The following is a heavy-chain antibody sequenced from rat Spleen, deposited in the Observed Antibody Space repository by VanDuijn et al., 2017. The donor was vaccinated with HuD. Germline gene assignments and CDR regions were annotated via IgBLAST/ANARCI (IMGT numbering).Heavy chain of an antibody. D-gene: IGHD1-4*01. CDR2: ITTGGGST. V-gene: IGHV5-27*01. J-gene: IGHJ2*01. Sequence: EVQLVESGGGLVQPGRSLKLSCAASGFTFTNYDMAWVRQAPAKGLEWIAYITTGGGSTLYRDSVKGRFTISRDNAKSTLYLQMDSLRSEDTATYYCTTGGLPYYFDYWGQGVMVTVSS. CDR1: GFTFTNYD. CDR3: TTGGLPYYFDY.